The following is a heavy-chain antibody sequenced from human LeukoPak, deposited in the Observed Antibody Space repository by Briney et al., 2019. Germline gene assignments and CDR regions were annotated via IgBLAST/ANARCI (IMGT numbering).Heavy chain of an antibody. Sequence: SETLSLTCTVSGGSISSYYWSWIRQPPGKGLEWIGYIYYSGSTNYNPSLKSRVTISVDTSKNQFSLKLSSVTAADTAVYHCARHSDSSGYYYDSFDYWGQGTLVTVSS. J-gene: IGHJ4*02. D-gene: IGHD3-22*01. CDR1: GGSISSYY. V-gene: IGHV4-59*08. CDR3: ARHSDSSGYYYDSFDY. CDR2: IYYSGST.